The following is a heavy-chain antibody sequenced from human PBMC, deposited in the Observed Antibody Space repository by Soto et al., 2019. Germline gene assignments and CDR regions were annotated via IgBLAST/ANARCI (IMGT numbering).Heavy chain of an antibody. CDR2: INPNSGGT. CDR3: GRHLSVWGSYRYRSYYYYGMDV. Sequence: ASVKVSCKASGYTFTGYYMHWVRQAPGQGLEWMGWINPNSGGTNYAQKFQGWVTMTRDTSISTAYMELSRLRSDDTAVYYCGRHLSVWGSYRYRSYYYYGMDVWGQGTTVTVSS. J-gene: IGHJ6*02. D-gene: IGHD3-16*02. CDR1: GYTFTGYY. V-gene: IGHV1-2*04.